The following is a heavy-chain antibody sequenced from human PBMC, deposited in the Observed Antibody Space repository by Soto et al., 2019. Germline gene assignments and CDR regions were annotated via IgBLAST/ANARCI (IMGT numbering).Heavy chain of an antibody. D-gene: IGHD6-13*01. Sequence: PSETLSLTCAVSGDFISSDKWWSWVRQPPGKGLEWIGEIHHSGNSNYNPSLKSRVIISVDKSKNQFSLKLSSVTDADTAVYYCARGERKQQRDDWGQGTLVTVSS. V-gene: IGHV4-4*02. J-gene: IGHJ4*02. CDR2: IHHSGNS. CDR1: GDFISSDKW. CDR3: ARGERKQQRDD.